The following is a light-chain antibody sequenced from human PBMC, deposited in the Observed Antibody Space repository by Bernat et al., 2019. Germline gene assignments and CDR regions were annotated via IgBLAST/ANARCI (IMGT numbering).Light chain of an antibody. CDR3: QTWGSGIRP. CDR1: SGHSDYA. CDR2: LNRDSSH. J-gene: IGLJ3*02. Sequence: QLVLTQSPSASASLGAPVKFTCTLSSGHSDYAIAWHQQQPDKGPRFLMKLNRDSSHIKGDGIPDRFSGSSSGAGRYLTISSLRSEDEADYYCQTWGSGIRPFGGGTKLTVL. V-gene: IGLV4-69*01.